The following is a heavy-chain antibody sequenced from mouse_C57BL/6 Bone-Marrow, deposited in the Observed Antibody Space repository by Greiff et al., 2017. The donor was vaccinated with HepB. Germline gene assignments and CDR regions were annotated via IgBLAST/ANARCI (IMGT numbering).Heavy chain of an antibody. CDR1: GFTFSDYG. D-gene: IGHD1-1*01. J-gene: IGHJ2*01. Sequence: EVQLVESGGGLVKPGGSLKLSCAASGFTFSDYGMHWVRQAPEKGLEWVAYISSDSSTIYYADTVKGRFTISRDNAKNTLFLQMTSLRSEDTAMYYCARPGITTVVAPYFDYWGQGTTLTVSS. V-gene: IGHV5-17*01. CDR2: ISSDSSTI. CDR3: ARPGITTVVAPYFDY.